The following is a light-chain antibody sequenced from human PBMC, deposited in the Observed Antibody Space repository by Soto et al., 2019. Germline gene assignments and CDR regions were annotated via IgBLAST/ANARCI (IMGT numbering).Light chain of an antibody. J-gene: IGLJ1*01. CDR1: SSDVGSYNL. CDR3: CSYAGSSTSESHV. V-gene: IGLV2-23*01. CDR2: EGS. Sequence: QSALTQPASVSGSPGQSITISCTGTSSDVGSYNLVSWYQQHPGKAPKLMIYEGSKRPSGVSNRFSGSKSGNTASLTISGLQAEDEADYYCCSYAGSSTSESHVFGTGTMVTVL.